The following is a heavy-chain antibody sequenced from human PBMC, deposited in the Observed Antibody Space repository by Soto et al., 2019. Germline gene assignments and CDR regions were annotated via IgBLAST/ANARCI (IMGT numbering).Heavy chain of an antibody. J-gene: IGHJ6*03. Sequence: QVQLQQWGAGLLKPSETLSLTCAVYGGSFSGYYWSWIRQPPGKGLEWIGEINHSGSTNYNPSLKSRVTISVDTSKNQFSLKLSSVTAADTAVYYCARGKPPYDLWSGYYLYYYYMDVWGKGTTVTVSS. V-gene: IGHV4-34*01. CDR2: INHSGST. CDR3: ARGKPPYDLWSGYYLYYYYMDV. D-gene: IGHD3-3*01. CDR1: GGSFSGYY.